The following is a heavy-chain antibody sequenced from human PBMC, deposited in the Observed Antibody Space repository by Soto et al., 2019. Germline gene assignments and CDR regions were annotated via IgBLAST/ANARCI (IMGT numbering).Heavy chain of an antibody. CDR2: ISYDGSNK. J-gene: IGHJ5*02. V-gene: IGHV3-30-3*01. D-gene: IGHD3-22*01. CDR3: ARAYYYYDSSGYLYNWFDP. CDR1: GFTFSSYA. Sequence: GSLRLSCAASGFTFSSYAMHWVRQAPGKGLEWVAVISYDGSNKYYADSVKGRFTISRDNSKNTLYLQMNSLRAEDTAVYYCARAYYYYDSSGYLYNWFDPWGQGTLVTVSS.